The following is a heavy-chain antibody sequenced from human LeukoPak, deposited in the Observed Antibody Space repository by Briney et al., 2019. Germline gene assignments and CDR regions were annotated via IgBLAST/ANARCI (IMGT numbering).Heavy chain of an antibody. V-gene: IGHV1-69*13. Sequence: SVKVSCKASGDTFSSYAISWVRQAPGQGLEWMGGTIPIFGTANYAQKFQGKVTITADESTSTAYMELSSLRSEDTAVYYCARVQLGTRFLEAPLPPNYYYYGMDVWGQGTTVTVSS. D-gene: IGHD3-3*01. CDR3: ARVQLGTRFLEAPLPPNYYYYGMDV. J-gene: IGHJ6*02. CDR1: GDTFSSYA. CDR2: TIPIFGTA.